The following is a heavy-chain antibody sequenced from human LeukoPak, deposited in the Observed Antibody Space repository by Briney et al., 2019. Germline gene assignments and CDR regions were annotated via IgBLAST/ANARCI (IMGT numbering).Heavy chain of an antibody. Sequence: PGGCLRLSCAASGFTINNNYMTWVRQAPGKRLEWVSVSYSGGSSYYADSVKGRFTMSRDSSKNTVNLQMNILTVEDTAVYYCARILGTTDAFDIWGQGTMVTVSS. CDR1: GFTINNNY. V-gene: IGHV3-53*01. D-gene: IGHD2/OR15-2a*01. CDR3: ARILGTTDAFDI. CDR2: SYSGGSS. J-gene: IGHJ3*02.